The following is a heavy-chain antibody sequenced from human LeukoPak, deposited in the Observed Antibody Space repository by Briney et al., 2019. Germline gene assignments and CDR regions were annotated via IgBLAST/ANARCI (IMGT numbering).Heavy chain of an antibody. D-gene: IGHD3-22*01. CDR3: ARDYRIPIKYYYDSSGRPRRNWFDP. CDR2: INPNSGGT. CDR1: GYTFTGYY. V-gene: IGHV1-2*02. Sequence: ASVKVSCKASGYTFTGYYMHWVRQAPGQGLEWMGWINPNSGGTNYAQKVQGRVTMTRDTSISTAYMELSRLRSDDTAVYYCARDYRIPIKYYYDSSGRPRRNWFDPWGQGTLVTVSS. J-gene: IGHJ5*02.